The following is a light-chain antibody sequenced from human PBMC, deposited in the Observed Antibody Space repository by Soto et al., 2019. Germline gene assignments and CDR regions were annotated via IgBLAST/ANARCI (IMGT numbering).Light chain of an antibody. V-gene: IGKV3-20*01. CDR2: DAS. CDR1: QSVRDSH. Sequence: EIVLTQSPGTLSSSPGERVTLSCRASQSVRDSHLAWFQQKPGQAPRLLIYDASRRATGIPDRFSGSGSGTEFTLTISRLEPEDVAVYYCDQSDNQQWTFGQGTKVEIK. CDR3: DQSDNQQWT. J-gene: IGKJ1*01.